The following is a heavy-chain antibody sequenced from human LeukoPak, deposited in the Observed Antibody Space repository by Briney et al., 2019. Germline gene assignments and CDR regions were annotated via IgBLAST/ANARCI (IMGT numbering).Heavy chain of an antibody. Sequence: GGSLRLSCAASGFTFSSYAMSWVRQAPGKGLEWVSAISGSGGSTYYADSVRDRFTISRDNSKSTLYLQMNSLRVEDTAVYYCAIDPVTGTSGWDSWGQGTLVTVSS. CDR2: ISGSGGST. CDR3: AIDPVTGTSGWDS. V-gene: IGHV3-23*01. D-gene: IGHD1-1*01. J-gene: IGHJ4*02. CDR1: GFTFSSYA.